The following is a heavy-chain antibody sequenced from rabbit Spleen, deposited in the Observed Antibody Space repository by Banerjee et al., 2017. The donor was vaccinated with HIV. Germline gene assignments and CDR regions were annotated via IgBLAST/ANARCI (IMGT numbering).Heavy chain of an antibody. Sequence: QEQLVESGGGLVQPEGSLTLTCKASGFSFSDRDVMCWVRQAPGKGLEWIACIIAATAKPVYATWAKGRFTISRTSSTTVTLRMTSLTAADRATYFCARDLLGVIGWNFYLWGQGTLVTVS. CDR2: IIAATAKP. CDR3: ARDLLGVIGWNFYL. J-gene: IGHJ4*01. CDR1: GFSFSDRDV. V-gene: IGHV1S45*01. D-gene: IGHD1-1*01.